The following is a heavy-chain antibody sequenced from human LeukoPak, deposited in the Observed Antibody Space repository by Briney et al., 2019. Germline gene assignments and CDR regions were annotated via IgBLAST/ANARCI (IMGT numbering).Heavy chain of an antibody. CDR3: ARGSNSVYYFNVVAPYYFDY. CDR1: GYTFTGYY. J-gene: IGHJ4*02. V-gene: IGHV1-2*06. Sequence: ASVKVSCKASGYTFTGYYMHWVRQAPGQGLEWMGRINPNSGGTNYAQKFQGRVTMTRDTSISTAYMELSRLRSDDTAVYYCARGSNSVYYFNVVAPYYFDYWGQGTLVTVSS. D-gene: IGHD3-22*01. CDR2: INPNSGGT.